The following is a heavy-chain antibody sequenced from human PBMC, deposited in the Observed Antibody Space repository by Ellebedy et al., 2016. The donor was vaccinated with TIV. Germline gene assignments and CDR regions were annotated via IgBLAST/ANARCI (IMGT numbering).Heavy chain of an antibody. Sequence: PGGSLRLSCSASGFSFSNYAMHRVRQAPGKGLKYVSAIRSDGGSTYYADSAKGRFTISRDNAKNILYLQMSSLRPEDTAVYYCVRGRVDSRPRDDAFDNWGQGTMVTVSS. CDR3: VRGRVDSRPRDDAFDN. V-gene: IGHV3-64D*09. D-gene: IGHD6-6*01. CDR2: IRSDGGST. CDR1: GFSFSNYA. J-gene: IGHJ3*02.